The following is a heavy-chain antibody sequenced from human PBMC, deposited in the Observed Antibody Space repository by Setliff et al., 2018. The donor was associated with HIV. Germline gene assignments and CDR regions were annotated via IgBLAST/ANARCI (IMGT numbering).Heavy chain of an antibody. CDR1: RFTFSDYY. CDR2: ISGSGTTE. J-gene: IGHJ6*03. D-gene: IGHD3-10*01. V-gene: IGHV3-11*04. CDR3: ARLTLLRGLTIAYMDV. Sequence: GGSMRLSCAASRFTFSDYYMTWIRQAPGKGLEWISYISGSGTTEYYAESVKGRFTISRDNAKDSLYLQMNTLRAEDTAVYYCARLTLLRGLTIAYMDVWGKGTTVTVSS.